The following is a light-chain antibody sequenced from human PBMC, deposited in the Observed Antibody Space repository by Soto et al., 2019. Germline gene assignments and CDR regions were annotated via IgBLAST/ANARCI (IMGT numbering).Light chain of an antibody. J-gene: IGKJ1*01. CDR1: QDISNY. Sequence: DIQMTHSPSSLSASVGDRVTITCQASQDISNYLNWYQQKPGKAPKLLIYDASNLETGVPSRFSGSRSGTEFTLTISSLQPEDFAYYYCLQDYGDSWTFGQGIKVDIX. CDR2: DAS. V-gene: IGKV1-33*01. CDR3: LQDYGDSWT.